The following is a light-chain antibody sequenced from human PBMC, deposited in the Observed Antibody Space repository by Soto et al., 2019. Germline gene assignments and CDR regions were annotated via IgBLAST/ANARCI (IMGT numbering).Light chain of an antibody. CDR1: QGISSA. Sequence: AIHLTQSPSSLSASVGDRVTITCRASQGISSALAWCQQKPGKPPKLLLYDASSLESGVPSRFSGSGSGTDLTLTISSLQPEDYATYYCQQFNSYPITFGQGTRLEIK. CDR2: DAS. V-gene: IGKV1-13*02. CDR3: QQFNSYPIT. J-gene: IGKJ5*01.